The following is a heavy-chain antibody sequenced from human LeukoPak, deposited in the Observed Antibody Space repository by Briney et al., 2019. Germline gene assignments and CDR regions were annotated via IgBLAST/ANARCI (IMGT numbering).Heavy chain of an antibody. CDR1: GGSISSSSYY. V-gene: IGHV4-39*01. CDR3: ATDLMINTMIVVAGAFDI. CDR2: IYYSGST. Sequence: AETLSLTCTVSGGSISSSSYYWGWIRQPPGKGLEWIGSIYYSGSTYYNPSLKSRVTISVDTSKNQFSLKLSSVTAADTAVYYCATDLMINTMIVVAGAFDIWGQGTMVTVSS. D-gene: IGHD3-22*01. J-gene: IGHJ3*02.